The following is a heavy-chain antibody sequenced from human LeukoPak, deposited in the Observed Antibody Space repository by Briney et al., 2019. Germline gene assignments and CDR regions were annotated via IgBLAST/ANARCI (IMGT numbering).Heavy chain of an antibody. J-gene: IGHJ4*02. CDR1: GGSISSYY. D-gene: IGHD3-22*01. Sequence: SETLSLTCTVSGGSISSYYWGWIRQPPGKGLEWIGSIYHSGSTYYNPSLKSRVTISVDTSKNQFSLKLSSVTAADTAVYYCARAPEYYYDSSGYYSFDYWGQGTLVTVSS. V-gene: IGHV4-38-2*02. CDR3: ARAPEYYYDSSGYYSFDY. CDR2: IYHSGST.